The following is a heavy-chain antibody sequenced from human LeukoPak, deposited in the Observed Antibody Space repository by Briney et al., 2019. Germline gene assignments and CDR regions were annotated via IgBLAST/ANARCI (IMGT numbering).Heavy chain of an antibody. J-gene: IGHJ4*02. V-gene: IGHV4-34*01. D-gene: IGHD4-17*01. CDR1: GGSFSGYY. Sequence: PSETLSLTCAVYGGSFSGYYWSWVRQPPGKGLEWIGEINHSGSTNYKPSLKSRVTISVDTSKNQFSLKLSSVTAADTAVYYCASATVTTGGRFDYWGQGTLVTVSS. CDR2: INHSGST. CDR3: ASATVTTGGRFDY.